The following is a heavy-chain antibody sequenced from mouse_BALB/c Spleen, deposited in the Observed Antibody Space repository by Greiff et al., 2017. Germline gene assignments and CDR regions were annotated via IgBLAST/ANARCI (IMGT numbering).Heavy chain of an antibody. V-gene: IGHV1-63*02. J-gene: IGHJ4*01. Sequence: VQLQQSGAELVRPGTSVKISCKASGYTFTNYWLGWVKQRPGHGLEWIGDIYPGGGYTNYNEKFKGKATLTADTSSSTAYMQLSSLTSEDSAVYFCARGPIYYDYGYAMDYWGQGTSVTVSS. CDR1: GYTFTNYW. CDR3: ARGPIYYDYGYAMDY. CDR2: IYPGGGYT. D-gene: IGHD2-4*01.